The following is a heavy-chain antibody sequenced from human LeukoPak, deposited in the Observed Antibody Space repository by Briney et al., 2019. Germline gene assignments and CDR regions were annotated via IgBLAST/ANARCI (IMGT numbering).Heavy chain of an antibody. Sequence: PSETLSLTCTVSGGSISSSSSYWGWIRQPPGKGLEWIGSIYYSGSTYYNPSLKSRVTISVDTSKNQFSLKLSSVTAADTAVYYCARDGYPFDYWGQGTLVTVSS. D-gene: IGHD5-18*01. CDR2: IYYSGST. CDR1: GGSISSSSSY. CDR3: ARDGYPFDY. V-gene: IGHV4-39*01. J-gene: IGHJ4*02.